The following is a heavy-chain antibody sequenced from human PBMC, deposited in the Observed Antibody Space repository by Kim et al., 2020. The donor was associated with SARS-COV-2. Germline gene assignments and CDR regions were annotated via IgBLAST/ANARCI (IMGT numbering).Heavy chain of an antibody. Sequence: GGSLRLSCAGSGFIFNNYAINWVRQAPGKGLERVAGVTGSGGSTHYADFVKGRFTISRDNSKNTIYLQMNSLRAEDTALYYCAKEISGVSKGSFDSWSQGSLVTVYS. CDR2: VTGSGGST. CDR3: AKEISGVSKGSFDS. CDR1: GFIFNNYA. J-gene: IGHJ4*02. V-gene: IGHV3-23*01. D-gene: IGHD2-15*01.